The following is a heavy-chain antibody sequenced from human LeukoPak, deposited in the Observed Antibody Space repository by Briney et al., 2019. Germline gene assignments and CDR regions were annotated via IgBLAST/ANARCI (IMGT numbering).Heavy chain of an antibody. Sequence: GGSLRLSCVASRFTFSNYWMHWVRQAPGEGLVWVSYISPDGSTTRYADSGKGRFTISRDNAKNTLYLQMTSLRVEDTAVYFCASAWSYWGQGALVTVSS. CDR2: ISPDGSTT. V-gene: IGHV3-74*01. J-gene: IGHJ4*02. CDR1: RFTFSNYW. D-gene: IGHD1-1*01. CDR3: ASAWSY.